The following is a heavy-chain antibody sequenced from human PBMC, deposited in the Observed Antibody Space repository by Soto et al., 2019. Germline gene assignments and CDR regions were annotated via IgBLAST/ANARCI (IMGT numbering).Heavy chain of an antibody. CDR1: GYTFTNYY. D-gene: IGHD2-2*02. Sequence: ASVKVSCKASGYTFTNYYMYWVRQAPGQGLEWMGIINPSAGSSSYAQRSQGRVTMTWDTSTTTVYMELSSLRSEDTAVYYCARVRGYTTTHYLDYWGQGTLVTVS. J-gene: IGHJ4*02. V-gene: IGHV1-46*01. CDR2: INPSAGSS. CDR3: ARVRGYTTTHYLDY.